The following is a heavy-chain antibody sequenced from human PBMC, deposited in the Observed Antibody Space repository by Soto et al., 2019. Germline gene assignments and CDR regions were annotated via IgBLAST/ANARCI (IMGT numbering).Heavy chain of an antibody. J-gene: IGHJ4*02. V-gene: IGHV4-59*06. CDR2: IYHSGST. CDR1: GSSISSYY. D-gene: IGHD3-22*01. CDR3: ARSNYYDSSGYFYFDY. Sequence: SEPLSLTCSVSGSSISSYYWSWIRQHPGKDQERIGYIYHSGSTYYNPSLKSRVTISVDTSKNQFSLKLSSVTAADTAVYYCARSNYYDSSGYFYFDYWGQGTLVTVSS.